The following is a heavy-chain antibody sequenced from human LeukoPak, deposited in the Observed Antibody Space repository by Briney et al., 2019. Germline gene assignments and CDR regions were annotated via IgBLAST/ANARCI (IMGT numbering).Heavy chain of an antibody. CDR3: ARGCMVRGVPFCY. CDR1: GYTFTSYA. Sequence: GASVKVSCKASGYTFTSYAMHWVRQAPGQRLEWMGWINAGNGNTKYSQKFQGRVTITRDTSASTAYMELSSLRSEDTAVYYCARGCMVRGVPFCYWGQGTLVTVSS. J-gene: IGHJ4*02. D-gene: IGHD3-10*01. V-gene: IGHV1-3*01. CDR2: INAGNGNT.